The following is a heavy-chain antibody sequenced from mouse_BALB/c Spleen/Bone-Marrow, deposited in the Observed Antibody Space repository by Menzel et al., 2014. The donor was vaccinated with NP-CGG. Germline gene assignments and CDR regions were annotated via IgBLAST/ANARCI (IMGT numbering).Heavy chain of an antibody. CDR3: TRQTYYDYDGYFDY. CDR1: GFTFSSYG. Sequence: EVQGVESGGDLVKPGGSLKLSCAASGFTFSSYGMSWVRQTPDKRLEWVATTSSGGSYTYYPDSVKGRFTISRDNAKNTLYLQMSSLKSEDTAMYYCTRQTYYDYDGYFDYWGQGTTLTVSS. CDR2: TSSGGSYT. V-gene: IGHV5-6*01. D-gene: IGHD2-4*01. J-gene: IGHJ2*01.